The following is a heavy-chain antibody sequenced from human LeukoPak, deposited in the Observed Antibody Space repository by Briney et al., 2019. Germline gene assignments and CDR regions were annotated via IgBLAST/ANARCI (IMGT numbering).Heavy chain of an antibody. CDR1: GGSISSYY. D-gene: IGHD3-22*01. V-gene: IGHV4-59*01. CDR3: ASSVSGYYDSSGYYPYPYYYYYYYMDV. J-gene: IGHJ6*03. CDR2: IYYSGST. Sequence: SETLSLTCTVSGGSISSYYWSWIRQPPGKGLEWIGYIYYSGSTNYNRSLKSRVTISVDTSKNQFSLKLSSVTAADTAVYYCASSVSGYYDSSGYYPYPYYYYYYYMDVWGKGTTVTVSS.